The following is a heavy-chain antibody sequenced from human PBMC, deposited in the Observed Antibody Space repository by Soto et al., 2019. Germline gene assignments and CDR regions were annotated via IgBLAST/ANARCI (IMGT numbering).Heavy chain of an antibody. CDR2: VYPRDSDT. Sequence: LADSLKIWYKASGYSMIYYLIVWVSQLPGKGLEWMGIVYPRDSDTRYSPSFQGQVTISADRSTGTAFLQWRSLKASDTALYYCARPPLPGYSIHFHSWGQATLVTVSS. J-gene: IGHJ4*02. CDR3: ARPPLPGYSIHFHS. CDR1: GYSMIYYL. D-gene: IGHD2-15*01. V-gene: IGHV5-51*01.